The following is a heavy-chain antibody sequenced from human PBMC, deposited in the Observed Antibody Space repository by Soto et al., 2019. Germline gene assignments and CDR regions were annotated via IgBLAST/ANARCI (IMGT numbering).Heavy chain of an antibody. Sequence: QLQLQEYGSGLVKPSQTLSLTCAVSGGSISSGGYSWSWIRQPPGKGLEWIGYIYHSGSTYYNPSLKSRVTTSVDRSKNQFSLKLSSVTAADTAVYYGARGQVVAAQHWGQGTLVTVSS. D-gene: IGHD2-15*01. CDR1: GGSISSGGYS. CDR3: ARGQVVAAQH. J-gene: IGHJ4*02. V-gene: IGHV4-30-2*01. CDR2: IYHSGST.